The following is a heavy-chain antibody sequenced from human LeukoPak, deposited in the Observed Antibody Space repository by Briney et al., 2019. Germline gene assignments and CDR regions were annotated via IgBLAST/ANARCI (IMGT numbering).Heavy chain of an antibody. D-gene: IGHD2-2*01. Sequence: GGSLRLSCAASGFTFSNYAMSWVHQAPGKGLECVSAISDSGDKTDYADSVRGRFTIYRDNSKDTLYLQMNSLGAADTAVYYCAKDGGGYCNNSSCWGQGTLVTVSS. J-gene: IGHJ4*02. CDR1: GFTFSNYA. CDR3: AKDGGGYCNNSSC. CDR2: ISDSGDKT. V-gene: IGHV3-23*01.